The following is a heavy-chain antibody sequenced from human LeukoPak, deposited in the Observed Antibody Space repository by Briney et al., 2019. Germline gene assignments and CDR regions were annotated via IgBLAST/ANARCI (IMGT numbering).Heavy chain of an antibody. CDR2: IYTSGST. CDR1: GGSISSSSYY. Sequence: PSETLSLTCTVSGGSISSSSYYWSWIRQPAGKGLEWIGRIYTSGSTNYNPSLKSRVTMSVDTSKNQFSLKLSSVTAADTAVYYCAQWGTGTTNAFDIWGQGTMVTVSS. CDR3: AQWGTGTTNAFDI. D-gene: IGHD1-7*01. V-gene: IGHV4-61*02. J-gene: IGHJ3*02.